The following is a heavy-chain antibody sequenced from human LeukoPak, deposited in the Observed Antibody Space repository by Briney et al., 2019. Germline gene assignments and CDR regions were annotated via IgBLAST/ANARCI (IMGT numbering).Heavy chain of an antibody. V-gene: IGHV4-31*03. CDR3: ARGNYGGPHAFDI. J-gene: IGHJ3*02. CDR2: IYYSGST. CDR1: GGSISSGGYY. Sequence: SETLSLTCTVSGGSISSGGYYWSWIRQHPGKGLEWIRYIYYSGSTYYNPSLKSRVTISVDTSKNQFSLKLSSVTAADTAVYYCARGNYGGPHAFDIWGQGTMVTVSS. D-gene: IGHD4-23*01.